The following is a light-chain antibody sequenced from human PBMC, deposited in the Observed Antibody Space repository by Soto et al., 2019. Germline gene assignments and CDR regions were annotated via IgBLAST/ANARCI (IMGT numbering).Light chain of an antibody. Sequence: QSALTQPPSASGSPGQSVTISCTGTSSGVGGYNYVSWYQQHAGKAPKLMIYEVSNRPSGVSHRFSGSKSGNTASLTISGLQAEDEADYYCNSYASTYVLVFGGGTKLTVL. CDR1: SSGVGGYNY. V-gene: IGLV2-8*01. J-gene: IGLJ3*02. CDR3: NSYASTYVLV. CDR2: EVS.